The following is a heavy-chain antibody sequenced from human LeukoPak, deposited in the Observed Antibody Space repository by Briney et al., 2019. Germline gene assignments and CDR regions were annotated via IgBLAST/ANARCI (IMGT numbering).Heavy chain of an antibody. CDR1: GFTYSNYD. D-gene: IGHD5/OR15-5a*01. V-gene: IGHV3-13*01. CDR3: VRGGIRVSGIDAFDI. Sequence: GGSLRLSCAASGFTYSNYDVHWVRQGPGGGLEWVSAIGIADDTHYADSVKGRFTISRENARNSLYLQINSLRDGDTAVYYCVRGGIRVSGIDAFDIWGQGTVVTVSS. CDR2: IGIADDT. J-gene: IGHJ3*02.